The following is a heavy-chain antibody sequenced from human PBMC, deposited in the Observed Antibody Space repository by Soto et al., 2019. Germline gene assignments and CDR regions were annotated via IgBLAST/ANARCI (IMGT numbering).Heavy chain of an antibody. D-gene: IGHD2-2*01. V-gene: IGHV3-7*04. Sequence: EVQLVESGGNLVQPGGSLRLSCVGSGFTFSSIWMTWVRQAPGKGLEWVGNIRQDGSEKNYVDSVKGRFTISRDNAKNSLYLQMNSLRAEDTAVYYCAREIVVARGASYFDYWGPGTLVTVSS. CDR1: GFTFSSIW. J-gene: IGHJ4*02. CDR3: AREIVVARGASYFDY. CDR2: IRQDGSEK.